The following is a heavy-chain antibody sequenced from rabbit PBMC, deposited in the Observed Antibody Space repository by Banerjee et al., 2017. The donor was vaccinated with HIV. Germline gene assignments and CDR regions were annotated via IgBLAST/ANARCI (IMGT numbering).Heavy chain of an antibody. CDR2: IDAGSSGFT. CDR1: GFSFSNSYY. Sequence: QEQLVESGGDLVKPEGSLTLTCTASGFSFSNSYYMCWVRQAPGKGLEWIACIDAGSSGFTYSASWAQGRFTISKTSSTTVTLQMTSLTAADTATYFCARDTSSSFSSYGMDLWGPGTLVTVS. CDR3: ARDTSSSFSSYGMDL. V-gene: IGHV1S45*01. J-gene: IGHJ6*01. D-gene: IGHD1-1*01.